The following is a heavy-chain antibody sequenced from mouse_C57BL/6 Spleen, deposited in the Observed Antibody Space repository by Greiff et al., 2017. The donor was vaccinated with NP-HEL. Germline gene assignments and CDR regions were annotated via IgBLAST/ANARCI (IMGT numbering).Heavy chain of an antibody. V-gene: IGHV2-2*01. J-gene: IGHJ2*01. CDR2: IWSGGST. Sequence: VQLQQSGPGLVQPSQSLSITCTVSGFSLTSYGVHWVRQSPGKGLEWLRVIWSGGSTDYNAAFISRLSISKDNSKSQVFFKMNSLQADDTAIYYCARKGLLGHFDYWGQGTTLTVSS. D-gene: IGHD1-1*01. CDR3: ARKGLLGHFDY. CDR1: GFSLTSYG.